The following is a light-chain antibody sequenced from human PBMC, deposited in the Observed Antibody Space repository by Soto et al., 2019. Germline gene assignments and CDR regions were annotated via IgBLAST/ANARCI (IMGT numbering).Light chain of an antibody. CDR2: GAS. CDR1: QSVSNN. V-gene: IGKV3D-15*01. J-gene: IGKJ4*01. Sequence: EIVMTQSPATLSVSQGERATLSFRASQSVSNNLAWYQQKPGQAPRLLIYGASTRATGIPARFSGSGSGTECTLTISSLPSEDFAVYYCQQYNNWPPLTFGGGTKVESK. CDR3: QQYNNWPPLT.